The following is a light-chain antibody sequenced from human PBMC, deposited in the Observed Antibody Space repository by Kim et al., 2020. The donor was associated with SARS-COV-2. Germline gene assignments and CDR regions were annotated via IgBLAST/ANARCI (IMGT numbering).Light chain of an antibody. V-gene: IGLV3-1*01. CDR3: QAWDSSTAI. CDR2: QGD. J-gene: IGLJ2*01. CDR1: RLGDKY. Sequence: SVSPGQTVSISCSGERLGDKYAFGYQQRSGQSPVLVIYQGDKRPSGIPARFSGFLSGNTATLTISGTQPMDEADYYCQAWDSSTAIFGGGTQLTVL.